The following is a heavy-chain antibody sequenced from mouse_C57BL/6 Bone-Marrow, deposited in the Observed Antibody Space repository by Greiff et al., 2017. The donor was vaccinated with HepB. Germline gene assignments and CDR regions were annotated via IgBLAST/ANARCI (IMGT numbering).Heavy chain of an antibody. J-gene: IGHJ3*01. V-gene: IGHV5-4*01. D-gene: IGHD4-1*01. CDR1: GFTFSSYA. Sequence: EVQLQESGGGLVKPGGSLKLSCAASGFTFSSYAMSWVRQTPEKRLEWVATISDGGSYTYYPDNVKGRFTISRDNAKNNLYLQMSHLKSEDTAMYYCAREELGRFAYWGQGTLVTVSA. CDR2: ISDGGSYT. CDR3: AREELGRFAY.